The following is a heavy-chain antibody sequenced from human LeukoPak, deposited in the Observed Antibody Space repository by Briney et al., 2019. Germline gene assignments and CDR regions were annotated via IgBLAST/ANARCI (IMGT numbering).Heavy chain of an antibody. CDR3: TTKVIRGNSGDDYDD. J-gene: IGHJ4*02. D-gene: IGHD5-12*01. CDR2: ISSNGNDK. CDR1: GVTFSNYG. Sequence: PGGSLRLSCAASGVTFSNYGMHWVRQAPGKGLEWVALISSNGNDKLYGDSVKGRFTISRDDSKSTLYLQMKSLRVEDTAVYYCTTKVIRGNSGDDYDDWGQGTLVTVSS. V-gene: IGHV3-30*03.